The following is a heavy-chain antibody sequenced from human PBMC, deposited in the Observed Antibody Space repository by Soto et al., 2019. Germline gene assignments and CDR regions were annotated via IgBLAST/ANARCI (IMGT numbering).Heavy chain of an antibody. CDR3: ATREENTYGLFH. D-gene: IGHD5-18*01. CDR1: GFSFSNYW. V-gene: IGHV3-74*01. Sequence: EVQLVESGGGLVQPGGSLRLSCAASGFSFSNYWIHWVRQAPGKGLVWVSRIKTDGSSTDYAASVKGRFTISRDNAKNTLYLQMTSLTDEDKAVYYCATREENTYGLFHWGQGTLVTVSS. CDR2: IKTDGSST. J-gene: IGHJ4*02.